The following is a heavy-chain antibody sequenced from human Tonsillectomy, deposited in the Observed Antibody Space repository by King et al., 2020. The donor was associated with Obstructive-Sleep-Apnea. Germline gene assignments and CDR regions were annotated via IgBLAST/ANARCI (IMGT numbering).Heavy chain of an antibody. V-gene: IGHV3-43D*03. CDR1: CFTFDGYA. D-gene: IGHD3-22*01. CDR2: FNWDGGCT. J-gene: IGHJ4*02. Sequence: VQLVESGGVVVQPGGSPRLSCSASCFTFDGYAMPWVRQAPGEGLELVFLFNWDGGCTYFSDSVKGRLTIPRDNSRNSLYLQMNSLRAEDTALYYCAKDSSGYRNYFDYWGQGTLVTVSS. CDR3: AKDSSGYRNYFDY.